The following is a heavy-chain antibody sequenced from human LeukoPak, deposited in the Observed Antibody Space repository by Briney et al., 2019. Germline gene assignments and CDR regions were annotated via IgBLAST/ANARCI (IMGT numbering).Heavy chain of an antibody. CDR3: AKDGSSWYFDYMDV. D-gene: IGHD6-13*01. CDR1: GFAFGSEA. Sequence: GGSLRLSCAVSGFAFGSEAMSWVRQSPARGLEWVASISPGGGTTYYADYVKGRFTISRDNSNNSLFVQMNSLRAEDTAVYYCAKDGSSWYFDYMDVWGKGTTVTVSS. CDR2: ISPGGGTT. J-gene: IGHJ6*03. V-gene: IGHV3-23*01.